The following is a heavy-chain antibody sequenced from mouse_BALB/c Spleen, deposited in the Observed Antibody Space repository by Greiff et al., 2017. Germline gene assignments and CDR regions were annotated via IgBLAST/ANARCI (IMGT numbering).Heavy chain of an antibody. CDR2: IYPGSGST. V-gene: IGHV1S22*01. CDR1: GYTFTSYW. J-gene: IGHJ2*01. Sequence: LQQPGSELVRPGASVKLSCTASGYTFTSYWMHWVQQTPGQGLEWIGNIYPGSGSTNYDEKFKSKATLTVDTSSSTAYMQHSSLTSEDSVVYYCTRGGYDGWGEGTTLTVSS. CDR3: TRGGYDG. D-gene: IGHD2-2*01.